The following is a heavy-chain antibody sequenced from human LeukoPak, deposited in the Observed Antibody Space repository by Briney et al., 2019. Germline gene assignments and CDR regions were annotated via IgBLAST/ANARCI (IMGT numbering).Heavy chain of an antibody. V-gene: IGHV4-39*07. J-gene: IGHJ4*02. CDR2: IYYSGST. CDR1: GGSISSSSYY. Sequence: SETLSLTCTVSGGSISSSSYYWGWIRQPPGKGLEWIGSIYYSGSTYYNPSLKSRVTISVDTSKNQFSLKLSSVTAADTAMYYCAREEYYGSGNYYPVFDYWGRGTLVAVSS. D-gene: IGHD3-10*01. CDR3: AREEYYGSGNYYPVFDY.